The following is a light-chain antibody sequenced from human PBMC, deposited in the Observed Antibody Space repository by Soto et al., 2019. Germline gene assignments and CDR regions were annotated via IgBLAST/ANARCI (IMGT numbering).Light chain of an antibody. CDR2: DAS. CDR3: QQYNSYSLTWT. CDR1: QSIRIW. Sequence: DIQMTQSPSTLSGFVGDRVNITRQASQSIRIWWAWYQPKQGKAPKLLIYDASSLESGVPSRFSGSGSETEFTLNISSLQPDDFATYYCQQYNSYSLTWTGGQVTKGEIK. V-gene: IGKV1-5*01. J-gene: IGKJ1*01.